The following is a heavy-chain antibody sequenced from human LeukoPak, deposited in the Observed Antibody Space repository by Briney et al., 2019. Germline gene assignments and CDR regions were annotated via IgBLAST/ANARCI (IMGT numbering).Heavy chain of an antibody. Sequence: PSETLSLTCTVSGGSISSGGYSWSWIRQHPGKDLEWIGYIYYSGSTYYNPSLKSRVTISVDTSKNQFSLKLSSVTAADTAVYYCARVTTVTTILGPDYWGQGTLVTVSS. J-gene: IGHJ4*02. V-gene: IGHV4-31*03. CDR2: IYYSGST. D-gene: IGHD4-11*01. CDR1: GGSISSGGYS. CDR3: ARVTTVTTILGPDY.